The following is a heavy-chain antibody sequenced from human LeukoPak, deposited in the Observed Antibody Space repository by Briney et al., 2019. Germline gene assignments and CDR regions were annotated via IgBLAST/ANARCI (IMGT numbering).Heavy chain of an antibody. CDR1: GFTFMSYV. Sequence: GGSLRLSCAASGFTFMSYVMHWVRQAPGKGLERVAFIRDEGSNKYYADSVKGRFTISRDNSKNTLYLQMNSLRAEDTAVYYCAKVEAQPPKAFDIWGQGTMVTVSS. D-gene: IGHD1-1*01. V-gene: IGHV3-30*02. CDR2: IRDEGSNK. CDR3: AKVEAQPPKAFDI. J-gene: IGHJ3*02.